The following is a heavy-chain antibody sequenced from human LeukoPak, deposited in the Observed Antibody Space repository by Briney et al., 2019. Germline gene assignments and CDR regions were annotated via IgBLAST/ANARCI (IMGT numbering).Heavy chain of an antibody. J-gene: IGHJ3*02. CDR1: GYTFTSYG. Sequence: ASVKVSCKASGYTFTSYGISWVRQAPGQGLEWMGWISAYNGNTNYAQKLQGRVTMSRDTSTSTASMELRSLRSDDTAMYYCXXXXXXXXXXXXFDIXXXGXMVTVSX. CDR2: ISAYNGNT. V-gene: IGHV1-18*01. CDR3: XXXXXXXXXXXXFDI.